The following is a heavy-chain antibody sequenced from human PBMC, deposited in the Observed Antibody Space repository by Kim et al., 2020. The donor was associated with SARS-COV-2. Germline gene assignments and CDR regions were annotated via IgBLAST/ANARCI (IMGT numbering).Heavy chain of an antibody. D-gene: IGHD6-13*01. CDR2: ISYDGSNK. V-gene: IGHV3-30*04. J-gene: IGHJ6*02. Sequence: GGSLRLSCAASGFTFSSYAMHWVRQAPGKGLEWVAVISYDGSNKYYADSVKGRFTISRDNSKNTLYLQMNSLRAEDTAVYYCATSPGIAAAVPAYYYYGMDVWGQGTTVTVSS. CDR3: ATSPGIAAAVPAYYYYGMDV. CDR1: GFTFSSYA.